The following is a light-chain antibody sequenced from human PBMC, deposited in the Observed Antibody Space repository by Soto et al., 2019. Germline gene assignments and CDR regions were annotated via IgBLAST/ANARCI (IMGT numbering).Light chain of an antibody. J-gene: IGKJ1*01. V-gene: IGKV3-20*01. CDR1: QSVSSSY. CDR2: GAS. CDR3: QQYGSSPPTT. Sequence: EIVLTQSPGTLSLSPGERATLSCSASQSVSSSYLAWYQQKPGQAPRLLIYGASSRATGIPDRFSGSGSGTDFTLTISRLEPEDFAVYYCQQYGSSPPTTFGQGTKVDIK.